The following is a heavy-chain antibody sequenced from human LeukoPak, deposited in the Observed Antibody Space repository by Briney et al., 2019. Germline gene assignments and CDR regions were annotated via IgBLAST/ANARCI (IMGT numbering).Heavy chain of an antibody. V-gene: IGHV3-66*01. D-gene: IGHD2-2*01. CDR1: GFTFSSYW. CDR3: AREAVDAYYYYYGMDV. CDR2: IYSGGST. J-gene: IGHJ6*02. Sequence: GGSLGLSCAASGFTFSSYWMHWVRQAPGKGLEWVSVIYSGGSTYYADSVKGRFTISRDNSKNTLYLQMNSLRAEDTAVYYCAREAVDAYYYYYGMDVWGQGTTVTVSS.